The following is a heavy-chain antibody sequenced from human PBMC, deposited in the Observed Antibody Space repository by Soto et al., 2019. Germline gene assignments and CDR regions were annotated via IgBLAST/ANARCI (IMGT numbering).Heavy chain of an antibody. CDR3: ARAPGFCSGGSCNSVYFDY. J-gene: IGHJ4*02. V-gene: IGHV4-31*03. CDR1: GDSISSGTYY. D-gene: IGHD2-15*01. Sequence: QVQLQESGPGLVTPSQTLSLTCTVSGDSISSGTYYWNWIRQHPGKGLEWIGYINYSGSTYYNTSLKSRVTVSVDTSKNQFSLKLSSVTAADTAAYFCARAPGFCSGGSCNSVYFDYWGQGTLVTVSS. CDR2: INYSGST.